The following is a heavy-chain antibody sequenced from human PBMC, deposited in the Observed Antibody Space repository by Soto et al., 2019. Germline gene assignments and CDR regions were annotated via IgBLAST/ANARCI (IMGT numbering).Heavy chain of an antibody. V-gene: IGHV4-30-2*01. CDR2: IYHSGST. J-gene: IGHJ4*02. Sequence: TLSLTGAVSFGSIRSGGYSGSWMRQPPGKGLEWIGYIYHSGSTYYNPSLKSRVTISVDRSKNQFSLKLSSVTAADTAVYYCARGPSTAAGMVFDYWGQGTLVTVSS. CDR3: ARGPSTAAGMVFDY. CDR1: FGSIRSGGYS. D-gene: IGHD6-13*01.